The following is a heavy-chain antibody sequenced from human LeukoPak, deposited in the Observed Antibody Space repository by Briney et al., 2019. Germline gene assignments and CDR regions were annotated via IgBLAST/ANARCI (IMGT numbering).Heavy chain of an antibody. V-gene: IGHV3-66*01. J-gene: IGHJ3*02. CDR1: GFTFSNAW. CDR3: AREDYDAFDI. Sequence: GGSLRLSCAASGFTFSNAWMSWVRQAPGKGLEWVSVIYSGDSTYYADSVKGRFTISRDNAKNTLYLQMNSLRAEDTAVYYCAREDYDAFDIWGQGTMVTVSS. D-gene: IGHD4-11*01. CDR2: IYSGDST.